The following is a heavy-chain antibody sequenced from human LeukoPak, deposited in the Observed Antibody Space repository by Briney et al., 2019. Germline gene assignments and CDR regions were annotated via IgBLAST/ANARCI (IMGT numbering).Heavy chain of an antibody. CDR2: ISSNGGST. CDR3: ARCTTGRTFGSLREIKRSREIDY. J-gene: IGHJ4*02. V-gene: IGHV3-64*01. CDR1: GFTFSSYA. D-gene: IGHD1-1*01. Sequence: PGGSLRLSCAASGFTFSSYAMHWVRQAPGKGLEYVSAISSNGGSTYYANSVKGRFTISRDNAKNSLYLQMNSLRVEDTAVYYCARCTTGRTFGSLREIKRSREIDYWGQGTLVTVSS.